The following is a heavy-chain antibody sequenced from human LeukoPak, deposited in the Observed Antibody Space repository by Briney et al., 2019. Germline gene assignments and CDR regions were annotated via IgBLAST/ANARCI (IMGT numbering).Heavy chain of an antibody. Sequence: PGGSLRLSCAVSGFTFGNYDMTWVRQAPGKGLEWVSGISGSHYNTYYADSVKGWFTISGDNSKNTLYLQMDSLRVDDTAVYYCAKGSLDGWLVTYRYFDNWGQGTLVTVSS. CDR1: GFTFGNYD. D-gene: IGHD6-19*01. V-gene: IGHV3-23*01. CDR2: ISGSHYNT. CDR3: AKGSLDGWLVTYRYFDN. J-gene: IGHJ4*02.